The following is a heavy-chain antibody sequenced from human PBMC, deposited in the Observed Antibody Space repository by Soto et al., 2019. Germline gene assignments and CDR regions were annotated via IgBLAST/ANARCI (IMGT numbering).Heavy chain of an antibody. V-gene: IGHV4-34*01. D-gene: IGHD3-10*01. CDR3: ATGRGVRGVIITTYYYYGLDV. J-gene: IGHJ6*02. CDR1: GGFFSGYY. Sequence: SETLSLTCAVYGGFFSGYYWSWFRQPPGKGLEWIGEINHSGSTNYNPSLKSRVTISVDTSKNQFSLKLSSVSAADTAVYYCATGRGVRGVIITTYYYYGLDVWGQGTTVTVSS. CDR2: INHSGST.